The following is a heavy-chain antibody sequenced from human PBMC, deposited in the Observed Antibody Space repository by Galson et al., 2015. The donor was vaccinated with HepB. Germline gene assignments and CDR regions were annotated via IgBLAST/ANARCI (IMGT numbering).Heavy chain of an antibody. Sequence: SVKVSCKASGYTFTSYAMHWVRQAPGQRLEWMGWINAGNGNTKYSQKFQGRVTITRDTSASTAYMELSSLRSEDTAVYYCARAAEIAVAAPYDYWGQGTLVTVSS. CDR3: ARAAEIAVAAPYDY. V-gene: IGHV1-3*01. J-gene: IGHJ4*02. CDR1: GYTFTSYA. CDR2: INAGNGNT. D-gene: IGHD6-19*01.